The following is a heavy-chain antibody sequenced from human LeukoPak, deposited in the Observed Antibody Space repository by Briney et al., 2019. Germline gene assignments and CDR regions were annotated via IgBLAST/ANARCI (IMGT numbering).Heavy chain of an antibody. Sequence: SETLSLTCTVSGGSISSYYWSWIRQPPGKGLEWIGEINHSGNTNYNPSLKSRVTISVDTSKNQFSLKLSSVTAADTAVYYCASQPTLGYFDYWGQGTLVTVSS. CDR3: ASQPTLGYFDY. V-gene: IGHV4-34*01. CDR1: GGSISSYY. CDR2: INHSGNT. J-gene: IGHJ4*02.